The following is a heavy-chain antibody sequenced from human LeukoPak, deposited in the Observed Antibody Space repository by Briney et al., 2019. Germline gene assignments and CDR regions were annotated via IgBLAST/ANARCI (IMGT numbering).Heavy chain of an antibody. Sequence: SETLSLTCTVSGGSISSSSYYWGWIRQPPGKGLEWIGSIYYSGSTYYNPSLKSRVTISVDTSKNQFSLKLSSVTAADTAVYYCARLLYYYDSSGRTDYYYYMVVWGKGTTVTVSS. CDR2: IYYSGST. CDR1: GGSISSSSYY. V-gene: IGHV4-39*07. D-gene: IGHD3-22*01. J-gene: IGHJ6*03. CDR3: ARLLYYYDSSGRTDYYYYMVV.